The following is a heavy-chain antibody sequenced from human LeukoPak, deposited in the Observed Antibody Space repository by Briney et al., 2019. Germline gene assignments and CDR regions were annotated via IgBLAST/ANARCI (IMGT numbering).Heavy chain of an antibody. CDR1: RDSISGYS. J-gene: IGHJ5*02. CDR3: VRGPYGASISKWFDP. CDR2: IYYSGDT. D-gene: IGHD4/OR15-4a*01. Sequence: PSETLSLTCTVSRDSISGYSWSWIRQSPGGGLEWIGYIYYSGDTAYNPSLRSRVTMSVDTSKSQFSLQLRSMTTADTAVYYCVRGPYGASISKWFDPWGQGTLVTVSS. V-gene: IGHV4-59*01.